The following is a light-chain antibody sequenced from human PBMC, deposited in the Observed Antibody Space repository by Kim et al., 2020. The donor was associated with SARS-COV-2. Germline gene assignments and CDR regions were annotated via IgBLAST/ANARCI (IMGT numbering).Light chain of an antibody. V-gene: IGKV1-12*01. CDR3: QQADSFPPWT. J-gene: IGKJ1*01. CDR2: AAS. CDR1: QGISNS. Sequence: DIQMTQSPSSVSASIGDRVIITCRASQGISNSLAWYQQKPGKAPQLLIYAASTLQSGVPSRFSGSGSGTDFNLTITNMQPDDFGMYYCQQADSFPPWTFGQGTKVDIK.